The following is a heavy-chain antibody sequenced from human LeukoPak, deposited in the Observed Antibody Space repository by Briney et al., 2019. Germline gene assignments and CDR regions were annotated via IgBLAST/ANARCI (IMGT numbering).Heavy chain of an antibody. V-gene: IGHV3-43*02. CDR2: ISGDGGST. J-gene: IGHJ4*01. Sequence: PGGSLRLSCAASGFTFDDYAMHWVRQAPGKGLEWISLISGDGGSTYYADSVKGRFTISRDNSKNSLYLQMNSLRTEHTAMSYRVKGVQHPPFEYWGHGNLVTVSS. D-gene: IGHD2-2*01. CDR3: VKGVQHPPFEY. CDR1: GFTFDDYA.